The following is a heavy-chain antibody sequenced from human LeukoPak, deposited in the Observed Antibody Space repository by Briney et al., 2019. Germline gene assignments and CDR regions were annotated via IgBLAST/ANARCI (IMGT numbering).Heavy chain of an antibody. D-gene: IGHD4-17*01. CDR3: ATDDYGDYGLDY. V-gene: IGHV3-48*01. J-gene: IGHJ4*02. CDR2: ISLSSTAI. CDR1: GFIFSTYN. Sequence: PGGSLRLSCATSGFIFSTYNMNWVRQAPGKGLEWVSYISLSSTAIYYADSVKGRFTISRDNSKNMLYLQMNSLRAEDTAIYYCATDDYGDYGLDYWGQGALVTVSS.